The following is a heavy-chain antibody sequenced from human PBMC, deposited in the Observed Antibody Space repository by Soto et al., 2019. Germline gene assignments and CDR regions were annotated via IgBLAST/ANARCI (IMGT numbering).Heavy chain of an antibody. CDR1: GYTFTSYD. J-gene: IGHJ6*03. CDR2: MNPNSGNT. Sequence: ASVKVSCKASGYTFTSYDINWVRQATGQGLEWMGWMNPNSGNTGYAKKFQGRVTMTRNTSISTAYMELSSLRSEDTAVYYCARGGRRYYYYYMDVWGKGTTVTVSS. CDR3: ARGGRRYYYYYMDV. V-gene: IGHV1-8*01.